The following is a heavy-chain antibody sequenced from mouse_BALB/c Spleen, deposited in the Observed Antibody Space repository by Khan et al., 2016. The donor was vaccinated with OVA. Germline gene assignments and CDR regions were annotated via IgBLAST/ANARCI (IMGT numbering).Heavy chain of an antibody. V-gene: IGHV1S137*01. J-gene: IGHJ3*01. CDR3: ARGGKFAY. CDR2: ISTYYGHA. Sequence: QVQLQQSGAELVRPGVSVKISCKGSGYTFTDYAMHWVTQSHAKSLEWIGVISTYYGHADYNQKFKGKSTMTVDRSSSTAYLELASLTSEDSAIYYCARGGKFAYWGQGTLVTVSA. D-gene: IGHD1-1*02. CDR1: GYTFTDYA.